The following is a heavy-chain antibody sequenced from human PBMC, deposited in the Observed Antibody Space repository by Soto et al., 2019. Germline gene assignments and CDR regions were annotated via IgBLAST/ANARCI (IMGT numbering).Heavy chain of an antibody. CDR1: GGSFSGYY. CDR3: ATDYCSSTSCYGY. D-gene: IGHD2-2*01. V-gene: IGHV4-34*01. CDR2: INHSGST. J-gene: IGHJ4*02. Sequence: SETLSLTCAGYGGSFSGYYWSWIRQPPGKGLEWIGEINHSGSTNYNPSLKSRVTISVDTSKNQFSLRLSSVAAADTAVYYCATDYCSSTSCYGYWGQGTLVTVSS.